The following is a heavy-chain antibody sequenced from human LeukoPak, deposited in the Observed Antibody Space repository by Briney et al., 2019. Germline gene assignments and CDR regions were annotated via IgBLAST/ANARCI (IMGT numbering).Heavy chain of an antibody. CDR3: ARDEVGGTHYFDY. CDR1: GYAFTSHY. Sequence: ASVKVSCKASGYAFTSHYMHWIRQAHGQGLERMGLFYPGGGSTNYAQKFQGRVFMTGDTSTGTVYMELSSLRPEDAAVYYGARDEVGGTHYFDYWGQGTVVTVSS. J-gene: IGHJ4*02. V-gene: IGHV1-46*01. D-gene: IGHD3-16*01. CDR2: FYPGGGST.